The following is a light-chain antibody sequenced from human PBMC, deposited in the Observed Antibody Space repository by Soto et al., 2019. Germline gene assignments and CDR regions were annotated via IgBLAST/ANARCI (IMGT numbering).Light chain of an antibody. V-gene: IGKV1-5*03. CDR3: QQYNGYWT. Sequence: DIQMTQSPSTLSASVGDRVTITCRASQSISDLLAWYQQKPGKAPKLLIYEASSLKSGVPSRFSGSGSGTDYNLTISSLQTDDFETYYCQQYNGYWTFGQGTKVEIK. CDR2: EAS. CDR1: QSISDL. J-gene: IGKJ1*01.